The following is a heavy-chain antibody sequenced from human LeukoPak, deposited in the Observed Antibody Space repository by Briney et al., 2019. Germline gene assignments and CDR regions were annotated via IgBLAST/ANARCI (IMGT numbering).Heavy chain of an antibody. D-gene: IGHD6-13*01. CDR1: GGSMSSNNW. CDR2: IFYSGST. Sequence: SETLSLTCAVSGGSMSSNNWWSWVRQPPGKGLEWIGEIFYSGSTNYNPSLKSRVTISVDTSKNQFSLKLSSVTAADTAVYYCARHSGYSSSWSSLGYWGQGTLVTVSS. V-gene: IGHV4-4*02. J-gene: IGHJ4*02. CDR3: ARHSGYSSSWSSLGY.